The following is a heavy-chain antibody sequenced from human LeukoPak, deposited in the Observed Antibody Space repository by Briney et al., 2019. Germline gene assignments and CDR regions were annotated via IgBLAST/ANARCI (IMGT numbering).Heavy chain of an antibody. D-gene: IGHD2-15*01. Sequence: ASVKVSCKASGYTFTSYYMHWVRQAPGQGLEWMGIINPSGGSTSYAQKFQGRVTMTRDTSTGTVYMELSSLRSEDTAVYYCARQSYFDGRGDDAFDIWGQGTMVTVSS. CDR2: INPSGGST. CDR3: ARQSYFDGRGDDAFDI. V-gene: IGHV1-46*01. J-gene: IGHJ3*02. CDR1: GYTFTSYY.